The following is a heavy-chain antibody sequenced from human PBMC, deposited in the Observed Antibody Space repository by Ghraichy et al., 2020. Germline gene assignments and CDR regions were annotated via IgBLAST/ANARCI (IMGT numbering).Heavy chain of an antibody. CDR1: GFSVSGIY. CDR2: IYSGGST. V-gene: IGHV3-53*01. Sequence: GGSLRLSCAASGFSVSGIYMSWVRQAPGKGLEWVSVIYSGGSTYYADSVKGRFTISRDSPKNTLHLQMNSLRAEDTAVYYWAREGYTSSSGYYYYAMDVWGQGTTVTVSS. D-gene: IGHD6-6*01. J-gene: IGHJ6*02. CDR3: AREGYTSSSGYYYYAMDV.